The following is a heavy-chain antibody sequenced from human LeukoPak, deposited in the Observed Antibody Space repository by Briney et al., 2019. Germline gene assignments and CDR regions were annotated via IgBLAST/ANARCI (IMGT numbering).Heavy chain of an antibody. CDR3: AKVIVGYCSSTSCLDWFDA. CDR2: ISSSSSYI. J-gene: IGHJ5*02. Sequence: GGSLRLSCAASGFTFSSYSMNWVRQAPGKGLEWVSSISSSSSYIYYADSVKGRFTISRDISKNTVYLQINSLRAEDTAVYFCAKVIVGYCSSTSCLDWFDAWGQGTLVTVSS. V-gene: IGHV3-21*04. D-gene: IGHD2-2*01. CDR1: GFTFSSYS.